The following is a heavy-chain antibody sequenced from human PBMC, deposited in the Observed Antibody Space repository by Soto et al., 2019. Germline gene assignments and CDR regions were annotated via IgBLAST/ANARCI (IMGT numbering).Heavy chain of an antibody. D-gene: IGHD6-13*01. V-gene: IGHV3-48*01. Sequence: GGSLRLSCAASGFTFSSYSMNWVRQAPGKGQEWVSYISSSSSTIYYADSVKDRLTISRDNAKNSLYLQINSLRAEDTAVYYCASGGYSSSWYKSDFDYWGQGTLVTVSS. CDR1: GFTFSSYS. J-gene: IGHJ4*02. CDR3: ASGGYSSSWYKSDFDY. CDR2: ISSSSSTI.